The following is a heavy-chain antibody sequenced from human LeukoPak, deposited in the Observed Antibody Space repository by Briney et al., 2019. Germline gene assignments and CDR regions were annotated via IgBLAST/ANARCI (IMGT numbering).Heavy chain of an antibody. D-gene: IGHD2-21*02. CDR2: ISGSGRST. V-gene: IGHV3-23*01. J-gene: IGHJ4*02. CDR1: GFTFTSYT. Sequence: GGSLRLSCAASGFTFTSYTMTWVRQAPGKVLEWVSSISGSGRSTYYADSVKGRFTISRDNSKNTVYVQMNTLKAEDTAMYFCARDPQYCGGDCSDGYWGQGTLITASS. CDR3: ARDPQYCGGDCSDGY.